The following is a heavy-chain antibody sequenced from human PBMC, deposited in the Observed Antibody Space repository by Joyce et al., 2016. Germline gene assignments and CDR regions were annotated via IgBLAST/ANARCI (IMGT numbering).Heavy chain of an antibody. J-gene: IGHJ2*01. CDR1: GLSFDLHSF. Sequence: QVQLQESGPGLVKPSETLSLTCGVSGLSFDLHSFWGWIRQPPGKGLKGSGNVYLHGITHYSPSLKRRVTISMDTSKNQFSLNLNSLTAADTAVYFCARRPYNVHTPLGSDWYFDLWGRGTLVTVSS. CDR2: VYLHGIT. CDR3: ARRPYNVHTPLGSDWYFDL. D-gene: IGHD5-18*01. V-gene: IGHV4-38-2*01.